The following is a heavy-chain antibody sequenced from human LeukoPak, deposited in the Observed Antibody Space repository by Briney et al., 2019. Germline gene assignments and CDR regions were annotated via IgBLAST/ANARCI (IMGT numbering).Heavy chain of an antibody. J-gene: IGHJ4*02. CDR1: GFTFSDSY. Sequence: GGSLRLSCSASGFTFSDSYMSWIRQVPGKGLEWISYISSSGGTIYYADSVKGRFTISRDNAKNSMYLQMNSLRAEDTAVYYCAKEGGDWGEGYFDYWGQGTLVTVSS. D-gene: IGHD7-27*01. CDR2: ISSSGGTI. V-gene: IGHV3-11*01. CDR3: AKEGGDWGEGYFDY.